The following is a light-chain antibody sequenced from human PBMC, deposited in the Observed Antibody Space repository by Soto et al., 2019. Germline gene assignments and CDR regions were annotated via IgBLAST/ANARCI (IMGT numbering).Light chain of an antibody. CDR1: QGVGST. J-gene: IGKJ4*01. CDR2: DAY. V-gene: IGKV3-15*01. CDR3: QQLDRYPFT. Sequence: EIIMTQSPATLSVSPGERVTLSCRASQGVGSTLAWYRQQPGQAPRLLIYDAYIRASGVPARFSGSGSGTEFTLTISGLQSEDFASYYCQQLDRYPFTFGGGTKVEIK.